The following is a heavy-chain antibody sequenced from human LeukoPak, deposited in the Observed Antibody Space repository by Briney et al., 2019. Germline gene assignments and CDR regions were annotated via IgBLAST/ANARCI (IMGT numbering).Heavy chain of an antibody. V-gene: IGHV4-38-2*02. CDR2: IYHSGST. Sequence: SETLSLTCTVSGYSISSGYYWGWIRQSPGKGLEWIGSIYHSGSTYFKPSLKSRVTISVDTSKNQFSLKLSSVTAADTAVYYCARIDIVVLSGVRRSGGVSSWFDPWGQGTLVTVSA. J-gene: IGHJ5*02. CDR1: GYSISSGYY. D-gene: IGHD2-2*01. CDR3: ARIDIVVLSGVRRSGGVSSWFDP.